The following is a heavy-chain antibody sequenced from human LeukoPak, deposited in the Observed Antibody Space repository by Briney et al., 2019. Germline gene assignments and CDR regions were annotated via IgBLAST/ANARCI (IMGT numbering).Heavy chain of an antibody. CDR3: ARGRSPDWFDP. CDR1: GGSISDYY. Sequence: SETLSLTCTVSGGSISDYYWSWIRQPAGKGLEWIGRIYTSGSTYYNPSLKSRVTISVDTSKNQFSLKLSSVTAADTAVYYCARGRSPDWFDPWGQGTLVTVSS. V-gene: IGHV4-4*07. CDR2: IYTSGST. J-gene: IGHJ5*02.